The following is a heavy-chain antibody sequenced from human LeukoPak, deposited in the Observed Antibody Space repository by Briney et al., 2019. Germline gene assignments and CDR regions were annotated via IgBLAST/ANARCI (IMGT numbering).Heavy chain of an antibody. CDR2: INPNSGGT. V-gene: IGHV1-2*02. CDR3: ARDRHTARIYYYYYYYMDV. D-gene: IGHD5-18*01. Sequence: GASVKVSCKASGYTFTGYYMHWVRQASGQGLEWMGWINPNSGGTNYAQKFQGRVTMTRDTSISTAYMELSRLRSDDTAVYYCARDRHTARIYYYYYYYMDVWGKGTTVTVSS. J-gene: IGHJ6*03. CDR1: GYTFTGYY.